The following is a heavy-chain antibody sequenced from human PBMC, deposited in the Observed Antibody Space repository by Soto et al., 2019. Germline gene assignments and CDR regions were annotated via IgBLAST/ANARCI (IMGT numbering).Heavy chain of an antibody. Sequence: GGSLRLSCAASGFTFSSYAMHWVRQAPGKGLEWVAVISYDGSNKYYAHSVKGRFTISRDNSKNTLYLQMNSLRAEDTAVYYCARDLIGYCTNGVCYYYYYGMDVWGQGTTVTVSS. D-gene: IGHD2-8*01. CDR3: ARDLIGYCTNGVCYYYYYGMDV. V-gene: IGHV3-30-3*01. CDR1: GFTFSSYA. J-gene: IGHJ6*02. CDR2: ISYDGSNK.